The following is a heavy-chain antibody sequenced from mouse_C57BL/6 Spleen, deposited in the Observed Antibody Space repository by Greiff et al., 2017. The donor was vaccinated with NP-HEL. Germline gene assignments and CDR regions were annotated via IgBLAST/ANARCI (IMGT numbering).Heavy chain of an antibody. V-gene: IGHV1-59*01. D-gene: IGHD1-1*01. J-gene: IGHJ4*01. CDR1: GYTFTSYW. Sequence: VQLQQSGAELVRPGTSVKLSCKASGYTFTSYWMHWVKQRPGQGLEWIGVIDPSDSYTNYNQKFKGKATLTVDTSSSTAYMQLSSLTSEDSAVYYCARYEDGSSPYYYAMDYWGQGTSVTVSS. CDR3: ARYEDGSSPYYYAMDY. CDR2: IDPSDSYT.